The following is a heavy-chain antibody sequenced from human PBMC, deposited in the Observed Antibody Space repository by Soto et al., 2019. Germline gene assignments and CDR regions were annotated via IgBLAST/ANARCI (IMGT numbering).Heavy chain of an antibody. CDR1: GHSPARLGDY. Sequence: QTRSHTCTLSGHSPARLGDYWTWRRDHPGKGLQWIGYIYYPGNTYSNPTLKIQVTISVAPAKTQFSLKLTPVTAADTAVYDCARAGDIVGAINGQGLGGWGKGATVTVS. CDR2: IYYPGNT. CDR3: ARAGDIVGAINGQGLGG. J-gene: IGHJ6*04. D-gene: IGHD1-26*01. V-gene: IGHV4-31*01.